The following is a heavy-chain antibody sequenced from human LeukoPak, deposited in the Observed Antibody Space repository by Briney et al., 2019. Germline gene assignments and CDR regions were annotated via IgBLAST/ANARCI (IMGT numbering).Heavy chain of an antibody. CDR1: GGSISSYY. V-gene: IGHV4-59*01. Sequence: SGTLSLTCTVSGGSISSYYWSWIRQPPGKGLEWIGYIYYSGSTNYNPSLKSRVTISVDTSKNQFSLKLSSVTAADTAVYYCARVGGSGWGSGSYYNGYYYYGMDVWGQGTTVTVSS. CDR2: IYYSGST. D-gene: IGHD3-10*01. CDR3: ARVGGSGWGSGSYYNGYYYYGMDV. J-gene: IGHJ6*02.